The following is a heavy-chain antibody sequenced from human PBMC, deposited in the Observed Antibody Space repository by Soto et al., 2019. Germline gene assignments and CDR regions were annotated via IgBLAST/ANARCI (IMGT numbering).Heavy chain of an antibody. CDR1: GGTFSSYA. Sequence: GASVKVSCKASGGTFSSYAISWVRQAPGQGLEWMGGIIPIFGTANYAQKFQGRVTITADKSTSTAYMELSSLRSEDTAVYYSARDCGRGGSCYSDFDYWRQGTLVTVSS. CDR3: ARDCGRGGSCYSDFDY. CDR2: IIPIFGTA. D-gene: IGHD2-15*01. V-gene: IGHV1-69*06. J-gene: IGHJ4*02.